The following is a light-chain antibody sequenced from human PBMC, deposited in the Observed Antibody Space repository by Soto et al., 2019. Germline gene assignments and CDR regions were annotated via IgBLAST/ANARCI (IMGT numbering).Light chain of an antibody. CDR1: SSNLGAGYD. V-gene: IGLV1-40*01. J-gene: IGLJ3*02. Sequence: QSVLTQPPSVSGAPGQRVTIPGTGNSSNLGAGYDLHWYQQLPGAAPKLVIFGNGNRPSGVPERFSGPKSGTSASLAITGLQAEDEADYYCQAYDYSLTASVFGGGTKVTVL. CDR3: QAYDYSLTASV. CDR2: GNG.